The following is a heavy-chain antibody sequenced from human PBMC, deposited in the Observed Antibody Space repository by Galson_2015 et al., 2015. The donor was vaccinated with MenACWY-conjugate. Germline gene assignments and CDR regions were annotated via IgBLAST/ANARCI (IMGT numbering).Heavy chain of an antibody. D-gene: IGHD1-26*01. V-gene: IGHV5-51*01. CDR3: ARHPPGGRGMDV. CDR1: GYSFTNYW. CDR2: IDPVNSNI. Sequence: QSGAEVKKTGESLKISCKGSGYSFTNYWIAWVRQMPGKGLEWVGLIDPVNSNIRYSPSFQGQVTILADESISTAYLQWSSLKASDTATYYCARHPPGGRGMDVWGRGTTVTVSS. J-gene: IGHJ6*02.